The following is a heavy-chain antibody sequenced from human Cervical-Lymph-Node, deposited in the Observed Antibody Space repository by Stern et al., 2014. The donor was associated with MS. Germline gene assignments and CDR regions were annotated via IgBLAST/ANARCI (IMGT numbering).Heavy chain of an antibody. Sequence: VQLMESGGGVVQPGRSLRLSCAASGFSFSRYAMHWVRQAPGKGLEWVAHVWYYGSNPYYADSGTGRFTISRDNFKNALYLQVNSLRAEDTAVYYCASAYSSSHYYFDYWGQGTLVTVSS. V-gene: IGHV3-33*01. CDR2: VWYYGSNP. CDR1: GFSFSRYA. D-gene: IGHD6-13*01. J-gene: IGHJ4*02. CDR3: ASAYSSSHYYFDY.